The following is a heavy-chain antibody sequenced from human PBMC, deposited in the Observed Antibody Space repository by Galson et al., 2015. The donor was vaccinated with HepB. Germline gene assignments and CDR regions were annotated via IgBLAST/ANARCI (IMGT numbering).Heavy chain of an antibody. J-gene: IGHJ4*02. V-gene: IGHV3-48*03. CDR3: ARDLRGVMTHYFVY. Sequence: SLRLSCAASGFSLSSYEMSWVRQAPGKGLEWLSYISTGGHNMYYADSVKGRFTISRDTSNNTLFLQMNSLRPEDTAVYYCARDLRGVMTHYFVYWGQGTLVSVSS. CDR1: GFSLSSYE. CDR2: ISTGGHNM. D-gene: IGHD3-10*01.